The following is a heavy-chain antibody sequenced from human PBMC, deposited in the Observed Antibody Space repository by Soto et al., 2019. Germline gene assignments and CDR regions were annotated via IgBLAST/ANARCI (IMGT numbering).Heavy chain of an antibody. Sequence: QVQLVQSGAEVKKPGSSVTVSCKSSGGTFSKDAINWVRQAPGQGLEWMGLLIPVFCSPIYAQKFQGRIRRTEDESTSTAFMDMSSLRSEDTAVYYCTRVLGYTFEPGKTRDYARDVWGQGTTVSVSS. CDR1: GGTFSKDA. CDR2: LIPVFCSP. J-gene: IGHJ6*02. CDR3: TRVLGYTFEPGKTRDYARDV. D-gene: IGHD5-18*01. V-gene: IGHV1-69*01.